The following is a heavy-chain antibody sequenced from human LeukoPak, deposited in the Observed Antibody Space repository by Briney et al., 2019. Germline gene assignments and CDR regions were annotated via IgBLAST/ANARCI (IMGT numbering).Heavy chain of an antibody. V-gene: IGHV1-18*04. D-gene: IGHD3-9*01. J-gene: IGHJ4*02. CDR2: ISGYSGNT. CDR3: ARYDILTGYSQLDY. CDR1: GYTFTSYG. Sequence: VASVKVSCKASGYTFTSYGISWVRQAPGQGLEWMGWISGYSGNTNYAQKLQGRVTMTTDPSTSTAYMELRSLRSDDTAVYYCARYDILTGYSQLDYWGQGTLVTVSS.